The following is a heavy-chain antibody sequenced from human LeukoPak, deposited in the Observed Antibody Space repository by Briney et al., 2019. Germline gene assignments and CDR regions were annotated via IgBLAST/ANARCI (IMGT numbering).Heavy chain of an antibody. Sequence: SQTLSLTCAVSGGSISSGGYSWSWIRQPPGKGLEWIGYIYHSGSTYYNPSLKSRVTISVDRSKNQFSLKLSSVTAADTAVYYCARGSGDSYFDYWGQGTLVTVSS. CDR3: ARGSGDSYFDY. V-gene: IGHV4-30-2*01. CDR1: GGSISSGGYS. D-gene: IGHD3-10*01. J-gene: IGHJ4*02. CDR2: IYHSGST.